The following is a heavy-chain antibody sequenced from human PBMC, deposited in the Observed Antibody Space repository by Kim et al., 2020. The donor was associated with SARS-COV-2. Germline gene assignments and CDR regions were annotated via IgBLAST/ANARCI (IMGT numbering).Heavy chain of an antibody. D-gene: IGHD5-12*01. V-gene: IGHV1-2*02. Sequence: YAQKLQGRVTMTRDTSNSTAYMELSRLGSDDTAVYYCARVGGEAHSGYANWGQGTLVTVSS. J-gene: IGHJ4*02. CDR3: ARVGGEAHSGYAN.